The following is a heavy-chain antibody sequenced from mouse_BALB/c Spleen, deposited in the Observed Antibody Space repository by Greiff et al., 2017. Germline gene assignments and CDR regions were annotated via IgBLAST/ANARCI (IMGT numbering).Heavy chain of an antibody. CDR1: GYTFTDYN. Sequence: VQLQQSGPELVKPGASVKISCKASGYTFTDYNMPWVKQSHGKSLEWIGYIYPYNGGTGYNQKFKSKATLTVDNSSSTVYMELRSLTSEDSAVYYCARSAPHYYAMDYWGQGTSVTVSS. CDR2: IYPYNGGT. J-gene: IGHJ4*01. V-gene: IGHV1S29*02. CDR3: ARSAPHYYAMDY.